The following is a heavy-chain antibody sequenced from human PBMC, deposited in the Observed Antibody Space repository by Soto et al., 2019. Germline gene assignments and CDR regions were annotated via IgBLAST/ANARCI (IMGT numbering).Heavy chain of an antibody. CDR3: ARVGTYYDSFDY. CDR2: INAGNGNT. CDR1: GDTFTSYA. D-gene: IGHD3-22*01. J-gene: IGHJ4*02. Sequence: ASVKVSCKTSGDTFTSYAMHWVRQAPGQRLEWMGWINAGNGNTKYSQKFQDRVTITRDTSASTAYMELSSLRSEDTAVYYCARVGTYYDSFDYWGQGTLVTVSS. V-gene: IGHV1-3*01.